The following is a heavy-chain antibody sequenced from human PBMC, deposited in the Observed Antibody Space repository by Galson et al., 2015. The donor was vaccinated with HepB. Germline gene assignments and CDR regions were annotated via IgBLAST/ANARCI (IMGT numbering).Heavy chain of an antibody. Sequence: SVKVSCKASGGTFSSYAISWVRQAPGQGLEWMGGIIPIFGTANYAQKFQGRVTITADESTSTAYMELSSLRSEDTAVYYCARCDCSSTSCHYYFDYWGQGTLVTVSS. V-gene: IGHV1-69*13. CDR2: IIPIFGTA. CDR3: ARCDCSSTSCHYYFDY. CDR1: GGTFSSYA. D-gene: IGHD2-2*01. J-gene: IGHJ4*02.